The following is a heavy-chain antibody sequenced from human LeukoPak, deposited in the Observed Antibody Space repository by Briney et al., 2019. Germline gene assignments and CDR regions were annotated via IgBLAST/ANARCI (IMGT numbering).Heavy chain of an antibody. V-gene: IGHV4-39*07. D-gene: IGHD4-23*01. J-gene: IGHJ5*02. Sequence: SETLSLTCTVSGGSISSGVYYWGWIRQPPGKGLEWIGSIYYSGSTYYNPSLKSRVTISVDTTKNQFSLKLSSVTAADTAVYYCARESTVATGWFDPWGQGTLVTVSS. CDR3: ARESTVATGWFDP. CDR1: GGSISSGVYY. CDR2: IYYSGST.